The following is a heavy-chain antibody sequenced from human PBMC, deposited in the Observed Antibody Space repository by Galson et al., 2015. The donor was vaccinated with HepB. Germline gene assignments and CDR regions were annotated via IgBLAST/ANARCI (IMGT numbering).Heavy chain of an antibody. Sequence: SETLSLTCTVSGGSISSYYWSWIRQPPGKGLEWIGYIYYSGGTNYNPSLKSRVTISVDTSKNQFSLKLSSVTAADTAVYYCARGYVDYYDFWSGYYTRNWFDPWGQGTLVTVSS. CDR2: IYYSGGT. CDR3: ARGYVDYYDFWSGYYTRNWFDP. CDR1: GGSISSYY. V-gene: IGHV4-59*01. D-gene: IGHD3-3*01. J-gene: IGHJ5*02.